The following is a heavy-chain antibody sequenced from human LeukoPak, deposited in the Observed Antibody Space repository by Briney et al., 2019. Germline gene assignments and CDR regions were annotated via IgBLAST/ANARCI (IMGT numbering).Heavy chain of an antibody. CDR3: ARRLVVPAARGYNWFDP. CDR2: INHSGST. CDR1: GGSFSGYY. D-gene: IGHD2-2*01. J-gene: IGHJ5*02. Sequence: SETLSLTCAVYGGSFSGYYWSWIRQPPGKGLEWIGEINHSGSTNYNPSLKSRVTISVDTSKNQFSLKLSSVTAADTAVYYCARRLVVPAARGYNWFDPWGQGTLVTVSS. V-gene: IGHV4-34*01.